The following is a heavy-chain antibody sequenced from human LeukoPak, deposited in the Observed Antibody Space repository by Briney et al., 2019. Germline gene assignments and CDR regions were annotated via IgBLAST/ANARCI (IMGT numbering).Heavy chain of an antibody. CDR3: ASVATTVDDNWFGP. D-gene: IGHD4-23*01. V-gene: IGHV4-4*09. CDR1: GGSISSYY. J-gene: IGHJ5*02. Sequence: SETLSLTCTVSGGSISSYYWSWIRQPPGKGLEWIGYIYTSGSTNYNPSLKSRVTISVDTSKNQFSLKLSSVTAADTAVYYCASVATTVDDNWFGPWGQGTLVTVSS. CDR2: IYTSGST.